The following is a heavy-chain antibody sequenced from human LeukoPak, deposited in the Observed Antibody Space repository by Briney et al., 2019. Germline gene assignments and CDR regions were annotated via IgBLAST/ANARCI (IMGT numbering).Heavy chain of an antibody. J-gene: IGHJ6*02. V-gene: IGHV1-69*04. CDR2: IIPILGIA. CDR3: AKELGPKESWYCYYGMDV. D-gene: IGHD7-27*01. Sequence: GASVKVSCKASGYTFTSYYMHWVRQAPGQGLEWMGRIIPILGIANYAQKFQGRVTITADKSTSTAYMELSSLRSEDTAVYYCAKELGPKESWYCYYGMDVWGQGTTVTVSS. CDR1: GYTFTSYY.